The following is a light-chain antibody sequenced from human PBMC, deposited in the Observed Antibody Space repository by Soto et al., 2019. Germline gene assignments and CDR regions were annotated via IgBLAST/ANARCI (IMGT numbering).Light chain of an antibody. CDR2: GNT. V-gene: IGLV1-40*01. CDR3: QSFDSSLSSVI. J-gene: IGLJ2*01. Sequence: QSVLTQPPSVPGAPGQRVTISCSGSKSNIGAGYDVHWYQQLPGSAPKLLIYGNTNRPSGVPDRFSGSKSGTSASLAVTGLQAEDEADYYCQSFDSSLSSVIFGGGTQLTVL. CDR1: KSNIGAGYD.